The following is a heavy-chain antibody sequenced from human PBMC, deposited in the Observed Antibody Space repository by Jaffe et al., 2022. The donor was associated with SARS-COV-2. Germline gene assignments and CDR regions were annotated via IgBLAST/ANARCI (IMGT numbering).Heavy chain of an antibody. J-gene: IGHJ4*02. CDR1: GGSISSGGYY. CDR2: IYYSGSP. D-gene: IGHD6-19*01. Sequence: QVQLQESGPGLVKPSQTLSLTCAVSGGSISSGGYYWSWLRQHPGKGLEWIGCIYYSGSPYYNPSLKSRGTISLDTSKNQLSLNLSSVTAADTAVYYCARRAGKVTAPFDYWGQGTLVTVSS. CDR3: ARRAGKVTAPFDY. V-gene: IGHV4-31*11.